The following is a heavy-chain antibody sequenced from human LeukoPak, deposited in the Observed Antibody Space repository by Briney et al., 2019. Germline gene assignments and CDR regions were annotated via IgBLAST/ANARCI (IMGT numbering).Heavy chain of an antibody. V-gene: IGHV3-30*02. J-gene: IGHJ3*02. CDR2: IRYDGSNK. CDR3: ARPYPEWEQSAFDI. CDR1: GFTFSSYG. Sequence: PGGSLRLSCAASGFTFSSYGMHWVRQAPGKGLEWVAFIRYDGSNKYYADSVKGRFTISRDNSKNTLYLQMNSLRAEDTAVYYCARPYPEWEQSAFDIWGQGTMVTVSS. D-gene: IGHD1-26*01.